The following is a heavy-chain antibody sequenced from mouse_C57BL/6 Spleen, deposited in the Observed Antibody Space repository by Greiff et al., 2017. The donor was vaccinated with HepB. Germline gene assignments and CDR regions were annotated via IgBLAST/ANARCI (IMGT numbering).Heavy chain of an antibody. Sequence: EVKLQESGPGLVKPSQSLSLTCSVTGYSITSGYYWNWIRQFPGNKLEWMGYISYDGSNNYNPSLKNRISITRDTSKNQFFLKLNSVTTEDTATYYCARGGGYYGSSPLDYWGQGTTLTVSS. CDR2: ISYDGSN. CDR1: GYSITSGYY. D-gene: IGHD1-1*01. CDR3: ARGGGYYGSSPLDY. V-gene: IGHV3-6*01. J-gene: IGHJ2*01.